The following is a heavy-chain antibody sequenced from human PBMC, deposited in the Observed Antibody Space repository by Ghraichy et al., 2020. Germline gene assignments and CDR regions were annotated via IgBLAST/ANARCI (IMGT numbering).Heavy chain of an antibody. CDR3: ARTYKL. J-gene: IGHJ4*02. CDR2: IYHSGST. Sequence: SETLSLTCTVSGYSISSAYYWGWIRQPPGKGLEWIGSIYHSGSTYYNPSLKSRVTISVDTSKNQFSLRLTSVTAADTAVYYCARTYKLWGQGTLVAVSS. V-gene: IGHV4-38-2*02. CDR1: GYSISSAYY. D-gene: IGHD1-14*01.